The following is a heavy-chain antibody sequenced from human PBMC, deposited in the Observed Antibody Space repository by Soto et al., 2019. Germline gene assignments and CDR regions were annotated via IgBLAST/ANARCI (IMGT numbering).Heavy chain of an antibody. CDR2: ISYDGGNE. CDR3: AKSEDLNHYNRAEDY. J-gene: IGHJ4*02. Sequence: QVQLAESGGDMVQPGRSLRLSCATSGFTFRNFGMHWVRQAPGKGLEWVAAISYDGGNEYYADSVRGRFTISRDNSKSTLYLQMNRLRAEDTAIYYCAKSEDLNHYNRAEDYWGQGTLVTVSS. D-gene: IGHD3-22*01. V-gene: IGHV3-30*18. CDR1: GFTFRNFG.